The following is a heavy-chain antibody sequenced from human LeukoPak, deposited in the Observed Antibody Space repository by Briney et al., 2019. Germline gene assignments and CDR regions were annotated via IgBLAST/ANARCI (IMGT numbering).Heavy chain of an antibody. CDR3: ASNDYGDSGDWFDP. J-gene: IGHJ5*02. Sequence: GASVTVSCKASGGTFSSYAISWVRQAPGQGLEWMGRIIPILGIANYAQKFQGRVTITADESTSTAYMELSSLRSEDTAVYYCASNDYGDSGDWFDPWGQGTLVTVSS. CDR2: IIPILGIA. D-gene: IGHD4-17*01. V-gene: IGHV1-69*04. CDR1: GGTFSSYA.